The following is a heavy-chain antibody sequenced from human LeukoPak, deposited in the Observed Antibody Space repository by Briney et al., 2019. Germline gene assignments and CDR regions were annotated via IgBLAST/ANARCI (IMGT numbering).Heavy chain of an antibody. CDR1: GFTFSSYW. CDR2: IKRDGSEK. Sequence: GGSLRLSCAASGFTFSSYWMSWVRQAPGKGLEWVANIKRDGSEKYYVDSVKGRFTISRDNAKNSLYLQMNSLRVEDTAVYYCARAHNWKYGTFDYWGQGTLVTVSS. V-gene: IGHV3-7*01. D-gene: IGHD1-7*01. CDR3: ARAHNWKYGTFDY. J-gene: IGHJ4*02.